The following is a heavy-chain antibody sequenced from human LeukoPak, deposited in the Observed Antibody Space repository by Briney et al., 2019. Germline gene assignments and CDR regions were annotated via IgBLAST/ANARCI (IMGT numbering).Heavy chain of an antibody. CDR2: INPNSGGT. CDR3: ARGDSSGYYTLDIDY. Sequence: ASVKVSCKASGYTFTGYYMHWVRQAPRQGLEWMGWINPNSGGTNYAQKFQGRVTMTRDTSISTAYMELSRLRSDDTAVYYCARGDSSGYYTLDIDYWGQGTLVTVSS. J-gene: IGHJ4*02. D-gene: IGHD3-22*01. V-gene: IGHV1-2*02. CDR1: GYTFTGYY.